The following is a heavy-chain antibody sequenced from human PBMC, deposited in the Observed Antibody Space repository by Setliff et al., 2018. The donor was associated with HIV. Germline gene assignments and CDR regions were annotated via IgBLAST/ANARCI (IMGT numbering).Heavy chain of an antibody. V-gene: IGHV7-4-1*02. D-gene: IGHD6-19*01. J-gene: IGHJ4*02. CDR2: IHTNTGTP. CDR3: ARSVAGTRSCGHY. Sequence: ASVKVSCKASGYTFTSYTIHWVRQAPGQGLEWMGWIHTNTGTPTYAQGFTGRFVFSLDTSVSTSYLQISSLRPEDTALYYCARSVAGTRSCGHYWGQGTLVTVSS. CDR1: GYTFTSYT.